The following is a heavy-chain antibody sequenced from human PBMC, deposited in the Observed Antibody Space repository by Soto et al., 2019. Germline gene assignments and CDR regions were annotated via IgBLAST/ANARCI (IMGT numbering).Heavy chain of an antibody. Sequence: PGGSLRLSCAASGFTFSSYAMSWVRQAPGKGLEWVSAISGSGGSTYYADSVKGRFTISRDNSKNTLYLQMNSLRAEDTAVYYCAKGVYGDYAKGPFDYWGQGTLVTVSS. D-gene: IGHD4-17*01. V-gene: IGHV3-23*01. CDR2: ISGSGGST. CDR3: AKGVYGDYAKGPFDY. J-gene: IGHJ4*02. CDR1: GFTFSSYA.